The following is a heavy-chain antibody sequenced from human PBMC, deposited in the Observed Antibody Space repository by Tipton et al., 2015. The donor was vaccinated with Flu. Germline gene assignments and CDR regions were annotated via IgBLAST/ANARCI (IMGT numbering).Heavy chain of an antibody. D-gene: IGHD3-16*02. CDR1: GYSISSGYY. Sequence: TLSLTCAVSGYSISSGYYWGWIRQPPGKGLEWIGTVGTMSHSGRTYYNPSLKSRVTISVDTSKNQFSLKLSSVTAADTAVYYCAGWSDYVWGDYRTFAYWGQGTLVTVAP. CDR3: AGWSDYVWGDYRTFAY. J-gene: IGHJ4*02. CDR2: VGTMSHSGRT. V-gene: IGHV4-38-2*01.